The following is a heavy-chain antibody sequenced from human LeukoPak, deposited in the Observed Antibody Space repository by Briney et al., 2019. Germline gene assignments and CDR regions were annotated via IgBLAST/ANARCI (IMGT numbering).Heavy chain of an antibody. D-gene: IGHD3-9*01. J-gene: IGHJ6*03. CDR3: AREYDILTGYYDPYYMDV. CDR1: GYTFTSYA. CDR2: IIPIFGTA. Sequence: SVKVSCKASGYTFTSYAISWVRQAPGQGLEWMGGIIPIFGTANYAQKFQGRVTITADKSTSTAYMELSSLRSEDTAVYYCAREYDILTGYYDPYYMDVWGKGTTVTVSS. V-gene: IGHV1-69*06.